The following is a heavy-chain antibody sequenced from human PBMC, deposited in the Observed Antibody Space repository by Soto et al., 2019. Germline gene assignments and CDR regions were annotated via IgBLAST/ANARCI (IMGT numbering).Heavy chain of an antibody. CDR2: IYSGGST. J-gene: IGHJ3*02. CDR3: ARAVPHYYGSGSNAFDI. CDR1: GFTVSSNY. D-gene: IGHD3-10*01. V-gene: IGHV3-53*04. Sequence: EVQLVESGGGLVQPGGSLRLSCAASGFTVSSNYMSWVRQAPGKGLEWVSVIYSGGSTYYADSVKGRFTISRHNSKNTLYPQMNSLRAEDTAVYYCARAVPHYYGSGSNAFDIWGQGTMVTVSS.